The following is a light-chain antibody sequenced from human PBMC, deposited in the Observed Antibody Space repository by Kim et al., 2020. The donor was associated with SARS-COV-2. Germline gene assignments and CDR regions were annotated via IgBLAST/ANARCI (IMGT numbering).Light chain of an antibody. CDR3: QQYNTYST. Sequence: DIKMTQSPSTLSASVGDTVTITCRASQTISSWLAWYQQKPGKAPKLLIYEASTLESGVPSRFSGSGSGTEFTLTISSLQPDDFATYYCQQYNTYSTFGQGTKVEIK. V-gene: IGKV1-5*03. CDR2: EAS. CDR1: QTISSW. J-gene: IGKJ1*01.